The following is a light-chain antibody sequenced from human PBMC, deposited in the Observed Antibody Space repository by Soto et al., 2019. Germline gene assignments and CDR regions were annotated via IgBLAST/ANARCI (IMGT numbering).Light chain of an antibody. J-gene: IGKJ1*01. CDR3: QQYHYWWA. V-gene: IGKV3D-15*01. CDR1: QSAGNF. Sequence: EVVLTQSPGTLSLSPGERATLSCRASQSAGNFLAWYQQKPGQAPRLLIYDASNRATGIPARFSGSGSGTEFTLTISSLQSEDFAVYYCQQYHYWWAFGQGTKVDIK. CDR2: DAS.